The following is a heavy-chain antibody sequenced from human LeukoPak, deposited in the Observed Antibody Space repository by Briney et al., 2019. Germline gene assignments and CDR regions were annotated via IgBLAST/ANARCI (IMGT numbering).Heavy chain of an antibody. Sequence: SVKASCKASGGTFSSYAISWVRQAPGQGLEWMGRIIPILGIANYAQKFQGRGTITADKSTSTAYMELSSLRSEDTAVYYCAKDLGWYYYDSSGYRGGFDSWGQGTLVTVSS. J-gene: IGHJ4*02. CDR3: AKDLGWYYYDSSGYRGGFDS. CDR2: IIPILGIA. D-gene: IGHD3-22*01. CDR1: GGTFSSYA. V-gene: IGHV1-69*04.